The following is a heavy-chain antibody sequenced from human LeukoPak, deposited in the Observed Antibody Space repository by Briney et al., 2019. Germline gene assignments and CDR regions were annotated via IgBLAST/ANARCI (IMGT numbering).Heavy chain of an antibody. J-gene: IGHJ2*01. D-gene: IGHD4-17*01. CDR3: ARAGMTTVTIYWYFDL. CDR1: GGTFISYA. CDR2: LIPIFGTA. Sequence: SVKVSCKASGGTFISYASSWVRQAPGQVLEWMGGLIPIFGTANYAQKFQGRVTITADESTSTAYMELSSLRSEGTAVYYCARAGMTTVTIYWYFDLWGRGTLVTVSS. V-gene: IGHV1-69*13.